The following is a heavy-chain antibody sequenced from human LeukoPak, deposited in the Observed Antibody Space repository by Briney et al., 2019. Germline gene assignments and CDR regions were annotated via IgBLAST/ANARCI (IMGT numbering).Heavy chain of an antibody. J-gene: IGHJ4*02. D-gene: IGHD2-15*01. CDR1: GFTFSSYW. V-gene: IGHV3-74*01. CDR2: INSDGGST. Sequence: GGSLRLSCAASGFTFSSYWMHWVRQAPGKGLVWVSRINSDGGSTSYADSVKGRFTISRDNAKNTLYLQMNSLRAEDTAVYYCARRCSGGSCYSAFDYWGQGTLVTVSS. CDR3: ARRCSGGSCYSAFDY.